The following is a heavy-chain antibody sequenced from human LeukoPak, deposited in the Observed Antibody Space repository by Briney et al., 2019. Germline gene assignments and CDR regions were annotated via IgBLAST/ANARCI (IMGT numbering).Heavy chain of an antibody. CDR2: ISGSGGST. Sequence: GGSLRLSCAASGFTFSSYAMHWVRQAPGKGLEWVSAISGSGGSTYYADSVKGRFTISRDNSKNTLYLQMNSLRAEDTAVYYCAKQSSTSCYTPLDYWGQGTLVTVSS. J-gene: IGHJ4*02. D-gene: IGHD2-2*02. CDR3: AKQSSTSCYTPLDY. CDR1: GFTFSSYA. V-gene: IGHV3-23*01.